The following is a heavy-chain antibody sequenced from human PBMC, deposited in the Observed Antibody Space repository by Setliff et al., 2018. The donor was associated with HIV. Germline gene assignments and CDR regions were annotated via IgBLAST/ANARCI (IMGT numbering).Heavy chain of an antibody. D-gene: IGHD3-3*01. V-gene: IGHV4-39*07. CDR2: MNYSGRS. Sequence: SETLSLTCTVSGDSISSSSYYWGWIRQPPGKGLEWIGDMNYSGRSHYNPSLKSRVSISVDRSKNQFSLKVTSVTAADTAVYYCARASLDTIIGVNFYYMDVWGKGTTVTVSS. CDR3: ARASLDTIIGVNFYYMDV. J-gene: IGHJ6*03. CDR1: GDSISSSSYY.